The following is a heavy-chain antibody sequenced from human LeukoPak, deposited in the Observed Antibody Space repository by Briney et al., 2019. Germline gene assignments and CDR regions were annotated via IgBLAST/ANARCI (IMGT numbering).Heavy chain of an antibody. D-gene: IGHD3-9*01. V-gene: IGHV1-18*01. Sequence: EASVKVSCKASGYTFTSYGISWVRQAPGQGLEWMGWISAYNGDTNYAQKLQGRVTMTTDTSTSTAYMELRSLRSDDTAVYYCARDYPNYDILPGPHYYYYGMDVWGQGTTVTVSS. CDR2: ISAYNGDT. CDR1: GYTFTSYG. J-gene: IGHJ6*02. CDR3: ARDYPNYDILPGPHYYYYGMDV.